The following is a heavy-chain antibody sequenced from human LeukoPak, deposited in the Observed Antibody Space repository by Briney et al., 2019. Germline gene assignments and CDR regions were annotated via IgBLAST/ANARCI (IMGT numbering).Heavy chain of an antibody. CDR3: ARQDYSWNRGTWFDP. CDR2: VIPIFGTP. D-gene: IGHD1-26*01. Sequence: SVKVSCKASGGTFSGYTISWVRQAPGQGLEWMGGVIPIFGTPNYARKFQGRVTITADESTDTAYIELSGLRSEDTAVYYCARQDYSWNRGTWFDPWGQGTLVTVSS. J-gene: IGHJ5*02. CDR1: GGTFSGYT. V-gene: IGHV1-69*13.